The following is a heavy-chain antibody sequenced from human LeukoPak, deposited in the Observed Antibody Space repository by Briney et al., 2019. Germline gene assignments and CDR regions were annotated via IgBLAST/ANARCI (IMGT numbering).Heavy chain of an antibody. J-gene: IGHJ4*02. D-gene: IGHD3-10*01. CDR2: INHSGST. CDR1: GGSFSGYY. CDR3: ARGLGAYGSGSYLDY. V-gene: IGHV4-34*01. Sequence: SETLSLTCAVYGGSFSGYYWSWIRQPPGKGLEWIGEINHSGSTNYNPSPKSRVTISVDTSKNQFSLKLSSVTAADTAVYYCARGLGAYGSGSYLDYWGQGTLVTVSS.